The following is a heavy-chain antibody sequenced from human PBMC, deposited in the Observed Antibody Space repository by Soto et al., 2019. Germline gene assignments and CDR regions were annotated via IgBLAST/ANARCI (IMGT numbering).Heavy chain of an antibody. CDR1: GGSISSYY. J-gene: IGHJ6*03. D-gene: IGHD2-2*01. CDR3: ARHGHQLSGPVVYYYYYMDV. CDR2: IYYSGST. Sequence: QVQLQESGPGLVKPSETLSLTCTVSGGSISSYYWSWIRQPPGKGLEWIGYIYYSGSTDYNPPLKSRVTISVDTSKNQFSLKLSSVTAADTAVYYCARHGHQLSGPVVYYYYYMDVWGKGTTVTVSS. V-gene: IGHV4-59*08.